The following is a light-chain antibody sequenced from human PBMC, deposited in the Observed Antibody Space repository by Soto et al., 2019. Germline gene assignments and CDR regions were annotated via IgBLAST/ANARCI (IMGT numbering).Light chain of an antibody. J-gene: IGKJ2*02. CDR1: QSINSNY. V-gene: IGKV3-20*01. Sequence: EIVLTQSPGTLSLSPGERATLSCRASQSINSNYLAWYQQKPGQAPRLLIYGASSRATGIPDRFSGSGSGTDFTLTFSRLEPEDFAVYYCQQYSNPPRTFGQGTKLEIK. CDR3: QQYSNPPRT. CDR2: GAS.